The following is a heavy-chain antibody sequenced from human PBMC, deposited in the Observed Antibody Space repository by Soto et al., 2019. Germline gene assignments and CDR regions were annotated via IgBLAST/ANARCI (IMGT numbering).Heavy chain of an antibody. Sequence: PGGSLRLSCAASGFTFSSYAMSWVRQAPGKGLEWVSAISGSGGSTYYADSVKGRFTISRDNSKNTLYLQMNSLRAEDTAVYYCAKGPERDYKGYYFDYWGQGTLVTVSS. D-gene: IGHD4-4*01. CDR2: ISGSGGST. CDR1: GFTFSSYA. V-gene: IGHV3-23*01. J-gene: IGHJ4*02. CDR3: AKGPERDYKGYYFDY.